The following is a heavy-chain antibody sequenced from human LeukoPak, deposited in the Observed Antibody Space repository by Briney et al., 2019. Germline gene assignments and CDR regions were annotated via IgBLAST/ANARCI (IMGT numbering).Heavy chain of an antibody. D-gene: IGHD1-26*01. CDR2: IYYSGST. Sequence: SETLSLTCTVSGGSISSGGYYWTWIRQHPGKGLEWIGYIYYSGSTYYNPSLKSRVTISVDTSKNQFSLKLSSVTAADTAVYYCARFPGVGATSDAFDIWGQGTMVTVSS. CDR1: GGSISSGGYY. V-gene: IGHV4-31*03. CDR3: ARFPGVGATSDAFDI. J-gene: IGHJ3*02.